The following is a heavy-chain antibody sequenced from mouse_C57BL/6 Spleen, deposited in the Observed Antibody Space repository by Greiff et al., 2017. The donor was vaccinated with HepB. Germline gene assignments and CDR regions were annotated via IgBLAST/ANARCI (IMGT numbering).Heavy chain of an antibody. J-gene: IGHJ1*03. V-gene: IGHV1-82*01. CDR2: IYPGDGDT. D-gene: IGHD1-1*01. Sequence: QVQLQQSGPELVKPGASVKISCKASGYAFSSSWMNWVKQRPGKGLEWIGRIYPGDGDTNYNGKFKGKATLTADKSSSTAYMQLSSLTSEDSAVYFCARAPYYYGSSYVDWYFDVWGTGTTVTVSS. CDR3: ARAPYYYGSSYVDWYFDV. CDR1: GYAFSSSW.